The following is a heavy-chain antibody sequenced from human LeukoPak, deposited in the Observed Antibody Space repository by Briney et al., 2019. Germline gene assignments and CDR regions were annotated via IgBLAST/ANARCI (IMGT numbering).Heavy chain of an antibody. CDR3: ARPNWNWDNYYYYGMDV. J-gene: IGHJ6*02. V-gene: IGHV5-51*01. Sequence: GESLKISCKGSGYSINNYWIGWVRQMPGKGLEWMGIIYPADSDIRYSPSFQGQVTISADKSISTAYLQWSSLKASDTAMYYCARPNWNWDNYYYYGMDVWGQGTTVTVSS. CDR2: IYPADSDI. D-gene: IGHD1-1*01. CDR1: GYSINNYW.